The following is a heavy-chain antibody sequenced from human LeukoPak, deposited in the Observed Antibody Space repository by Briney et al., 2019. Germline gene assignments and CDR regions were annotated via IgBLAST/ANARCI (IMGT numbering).Heavy chain of an antibody. CDR3: AKDPYYYDSSGYFDY. CDR2: ISYDGSNK. CDR1: GFTFSSYG. D-gene: IGHD3-22*01. J-gene: IGHJ4*02. V-gene: IGHV3-30*18. Sequence: GGSLSLSCAASGFTFSSYGMHWVRQAPGKGLEWVAVISYDGSNKYYADSVRGRFTISRDNSKNTLYLQMNSLRAEDTAVYYCAKDPYYYDSSGYFDYWGQGTLVTVSS.